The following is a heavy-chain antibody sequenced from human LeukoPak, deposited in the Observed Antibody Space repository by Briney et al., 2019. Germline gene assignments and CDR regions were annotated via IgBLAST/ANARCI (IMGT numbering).Heavy chain of an antibody. CDR2: IHYSGSS. V-gene: IGHV4-59*01. Sequence: SETLSLTCTVSGGSISSYYWSWIRQPPGKGLEWIGYIHYSGSSNYNPSLKSRVTISVDTSKNQFSLKLSSVTAADTAVYYCARFLFFGRRAGMDVWGQGTTVTVSS. CDR1: GGSISSYY. J-gene: IGHJ6*02. D-gene: IGHD2-21*01. CDR3: ARFLFFGRRAGMDV.